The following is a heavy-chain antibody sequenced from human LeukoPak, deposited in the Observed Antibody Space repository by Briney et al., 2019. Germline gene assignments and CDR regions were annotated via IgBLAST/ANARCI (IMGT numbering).Heavy chain of an antibody. J-gene: IGHJ1*01. CDR2: IYYSGST. D-gene: IGHD6-13*01. V-gene: IGHV4-59*08. Sequence: MASETLSLTCTVSGGSISTYYWSWIRQPPGRGLEWIGDIYYSGSTKYNPSLKSRVTISVDTSKNQLSLKLSSVTAADTAVYYCARVAAGIGFFQHWGQGTLVTVSS. CDR1: GGSISTYY. CDR3: ARVAAGIGFFQH.